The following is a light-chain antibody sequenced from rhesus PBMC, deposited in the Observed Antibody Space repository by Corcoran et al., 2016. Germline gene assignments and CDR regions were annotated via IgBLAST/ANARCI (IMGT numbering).Light chain of an antibody. CDR2: DAS. CDR3: QQRNSYPWT. J-gene: IGKJ1*01. Sequence: DIQLTQSPSSLSASVGDRVTITCRASQGISSYLAWYQQKSGKAPKLLIYDASNLQSGVPSRFSGSGSGTEFTLTSSSLQPEDFATDYCQQRNSYPWTFGQGTKVEIK. V-gene: IGKV1-38*01. CDR1: QGISSY.